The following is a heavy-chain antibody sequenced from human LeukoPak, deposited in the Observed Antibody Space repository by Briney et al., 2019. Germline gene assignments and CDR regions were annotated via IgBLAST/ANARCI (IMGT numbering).Heavy chain of an antibody. CDR2: INSDGSST. J-gene: IGHJ4*02. CDR1: GFTFSSYW. CDR3: AKSLQWLVVDY. V-gene: IGHV3-74*01. Sequence: GGSLRLSCAASGFTFSSYWMHWVRQAPGKGLVWVSRINSDGSSTSYADSVKGRFTISRDNAKNTLYLQMNSLRAEDTAVYYCAKSLQWLVVDYWGQGTLVTVSS. D-gene: IGHD6-19*01.